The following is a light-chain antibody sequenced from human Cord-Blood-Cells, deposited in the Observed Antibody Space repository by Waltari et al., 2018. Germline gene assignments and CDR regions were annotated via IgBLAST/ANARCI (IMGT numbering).Light chain of an antibody. V-gene: IGLV2-11*01. J-gene: IGLJ3*02. Sequence: QSALTQPRSVSGSPGQSVTISCTGTSSDVSGYNYVSWYQQHPGKAPKLMISDVSQRPSGVPDRFSGSKSGNPASLTISGLQAADEADYYCCSYAGSYTWVFGGGTKLTVL. CDR2: DVS. CDR1: SSDVSGYNY. CDR3: CSYAGSYTWV.